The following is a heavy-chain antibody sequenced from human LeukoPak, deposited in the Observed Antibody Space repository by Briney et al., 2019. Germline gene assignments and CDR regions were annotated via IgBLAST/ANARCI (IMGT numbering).Heavy chain of an antibody. CDR2: IYYSGST. CDR1: GGSISSYY. D-gene: IGHD3-10*01. Sequence: SETLSLTCTVSGGSISSYYWSWIRQPPGKGQEWIGYIYYSGSTNYNPSLKSRVTISVDTSKNQFSLKLSSVTAADTAVYYCARNTYYYGSGAMTDYWGQGTLVTVSS. J-gene: IGHJ4*02. CDR3: ARNTYYYGSGAMTDY. V-gene: IGHV4-59*01.